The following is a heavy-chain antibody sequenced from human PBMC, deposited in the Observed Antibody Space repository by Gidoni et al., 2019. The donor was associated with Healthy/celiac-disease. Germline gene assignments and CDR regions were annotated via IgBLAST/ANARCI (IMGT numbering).Heavy chain of an antibody. V-gene: IGHV3-9*01. Sequence: EVQLVESGGGLVQPGRSLRLSCAASGFTFDDYAMHWVRQAPGKGLEWVSGISWNSGSIGYADSVKGRFTISRDNVKNSLYLQMNSLRAEDTALYYCAKDMGDIAAVDPGAFDIWGQGTMVTVSS. CDR1: GFTFDDYA. D-gene: IGHD6-13*01. J-gene: IGHJ3*02. CDR2: ISWNSGSI. CDR3: AKDMGDIAAVDPGAFDI.